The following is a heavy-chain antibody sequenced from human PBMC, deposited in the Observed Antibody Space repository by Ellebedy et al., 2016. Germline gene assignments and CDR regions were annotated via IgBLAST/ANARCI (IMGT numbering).Heavy chain of an antibody. V-gene: IGHV4-39*07. CDR1: GDSISNNDYC. D-gene: IGHD5-24*01. CDR3: ARGNRDRSWGFAY. Sequence: SETLSLTCFVSGDSISNNDYCWGWLRQPPGKGLEWIGTFYCTVTTDYNPSLKSRVTISRDTSKNQFSLRLSSVVAADTAIYYCARGNRDRSWGFAYWGPGILVTVSS. CDR2: FYCTVTT. J-gene: IGHJ4*02.